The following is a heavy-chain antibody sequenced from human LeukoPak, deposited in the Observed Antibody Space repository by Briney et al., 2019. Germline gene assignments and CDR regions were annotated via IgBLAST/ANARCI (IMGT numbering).Heavy chain of an antibody. CDR2: ISSSGSTI. J-gene: IGHJ6*04. V-gene: IGHV3-48*03. Sequence: GGSLRLSCAASGFTFSSYEMNWVRQAPGKGLEWVSYISSSGSTIYYADSVKGRFTISRDNAKNSLYLQMNSLRAEDTAVCYCAELGITMIGGVWGKGTTVTVSS. CDR3: AELGITMIGGV. CDR1: GFTFSSYE. D-gene: IGHD3-10*02.